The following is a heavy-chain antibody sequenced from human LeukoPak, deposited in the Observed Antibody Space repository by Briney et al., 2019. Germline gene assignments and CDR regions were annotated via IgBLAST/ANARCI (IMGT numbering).Heavy chain of an antibody. V-gene: IGHV3-23*01. D-gene: IGHD2-8*01. CDR3: AKAGGGMVYAEYYFDY. CDR2: IIGSGGST. J-gene: IGHJ4*02. CDR1: GFTFSSYA. Sequence: GGSLRLSCAASGFTFSSYAMSWVRQAPGKWLGWVSAIIGSGGSTYYADSVKGRFTISRDNSKNTLYLQMNSLRAEVTAVYYCAKAGGGMVYAEYYFDYWGQGSLVTVYS.